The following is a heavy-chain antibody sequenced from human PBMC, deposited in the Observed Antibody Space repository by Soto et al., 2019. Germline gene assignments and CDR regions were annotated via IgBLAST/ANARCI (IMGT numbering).Heavy chain of an antibody. CDR3: AWAFNPRYYYYYGMDV. CDR2: IDPSDSYT. CDR1: VYSFTSYW. Sequence: PGESLKISCKGSVYSFTSYWISWVRQMPGKGLEWMGRIDPSDSYTNYSPSFQGHVTISADKSISTAYLQWSSLKASDTAMYYCAWAFNPRYYYYYGMDVWGQGTTVTVSS. V-gene: IGHV5-10-1*01. J-gene: IGHJ6*02.